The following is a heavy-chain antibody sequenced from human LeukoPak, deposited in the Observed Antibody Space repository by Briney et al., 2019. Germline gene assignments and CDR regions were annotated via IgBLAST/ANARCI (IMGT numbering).Heavy chain of an antibody. Sequence: GGSLRLSCAASGFAFSSYEMNWVRQAPGKGLEWVSYISSSRGTIYYADSVKGRFTISRDNAKNSLYLQMNSLRAEDTAVYYCARPGDGMDVWGKGTTVTVSS. CDR1: GFAFSSYE. V-gene: IGHV3-48*03. CDR3: ARPGDGMDV. J-gene: IGHJ6*04. CDR2: ISSSRGTI.